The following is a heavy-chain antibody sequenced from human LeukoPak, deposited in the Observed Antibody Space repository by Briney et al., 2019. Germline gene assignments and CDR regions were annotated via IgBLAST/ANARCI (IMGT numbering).Heavy chain of an antibody. Sequence: RASVKVSCKASGYTFTSYDINWVRQATGQGLEWMGWMNPNSGNTGYAQKFQGRVTITRNTSISTAYMELSSLRSEDTAVYYCASSYCYDSSGYYLGYWGQGTLVTVSS. V-gene: IGHV1-8*03. CDR1: GYTFTSYD. J-gene: IGHJ4*02. D-gene: IGHD3-22*01. CDR2: MNPNSGNT. CDR3: ASSYCYDSSGYYLGY.